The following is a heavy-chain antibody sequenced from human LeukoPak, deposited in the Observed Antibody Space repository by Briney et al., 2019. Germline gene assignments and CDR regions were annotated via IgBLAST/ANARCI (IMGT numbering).Heavy chain of an antibody. CDR3: ARERRGGDAFDM. CDR1: GFTLSSNW. J-gene: IGHJ3*02. V-gene: IGHV3-7*01. D-gene: IGHD3-10*01. CDR2: IKQDGSDK. Sequence: GGSLRLSCAASGFTLSSNWMSWVRQAPGKGLEWVANIKQDGSDKYYVGSVKGRFTISRDNVKNSLYLQMNSLRAEDTAVYFCARERRGGDAFDMWGQGTVVTVSS.